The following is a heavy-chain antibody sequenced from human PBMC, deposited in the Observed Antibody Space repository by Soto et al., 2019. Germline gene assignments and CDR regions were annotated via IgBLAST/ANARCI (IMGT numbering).Heavy chain of an antibody. CDR2: IIPIFGTA. CDR3: ARGRYYYDSSGYSDMDV. Sequence: QVPLVQSGAEVKKPGSSVKVSCKASGGTFSSYAISWVRQAPGQGLEWMGGIIPIFGTANYAQKFQGRVTITADESTSTAYMELSSLRSEDTAVYYCARGRYYYDSSGYSDMDVWGQGTTVTVSS. V-gene: IGHV1-69*01. CDR1: GGTFSSYA. J-gene: IGHJ6*02. D-gene: IGHD3-22*01.